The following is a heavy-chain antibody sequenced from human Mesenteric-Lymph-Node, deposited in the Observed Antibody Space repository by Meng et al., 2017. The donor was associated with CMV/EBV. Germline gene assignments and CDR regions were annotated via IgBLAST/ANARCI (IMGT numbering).Heavy chain of an antibody. J-gene: IGHJ5*02. V-gene: IGHV3-30*02. CDR2: IQYDGSNK. Sequence: GGSLRLSCVASGFSFSSYAMPWVRQAPGKGLEWVAFIQYDGSNKYYADSVKGRFTISRDNPNYTLYLQMNSLRSEDTAVYYCAKDRLANWFDPWGQGTLVTVSS. D-gene: IGHD2-21*01. CDR1: GFSFSSYA. CDR3: AKDRLANWFDP.